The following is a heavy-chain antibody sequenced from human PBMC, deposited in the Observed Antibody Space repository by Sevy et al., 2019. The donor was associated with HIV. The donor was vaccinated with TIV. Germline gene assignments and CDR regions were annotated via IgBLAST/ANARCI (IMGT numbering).Heavy chain of an antibody. CDR3: ARDWGYIVAATRAGSIDY. Sequence: ASVKVSCKASGYTFTSYGISWVRQAPGQGLEWMGWISAYNGNTNYAQKLQGRVTMTTDTSTSTAYMELRSLRSDDTAGYYCARDWGYIVAATRAGSIDYWGQGTLVTVSS. V-gene: IGHV1-18*01. D-gene: IGHD1-26*01. CDR2: ISAYNGNT. J-gene: IGHJ4*02. CDR1: GYTFTSYG.